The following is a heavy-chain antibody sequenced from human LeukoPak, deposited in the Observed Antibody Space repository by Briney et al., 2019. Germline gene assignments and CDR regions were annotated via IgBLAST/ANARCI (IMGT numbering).Heavy chain of an antibody. CDR1: GGSISTYY. V-gene: IGHV4-59*01. CDR3: ARGGAARLHFQN. Sequence: PSETLSLTCTGSGGSISTYYWNWIRQPPGKGLEWIGYIYHSGSTNYNPSLQSRVTISVDTSKNQFSLNLNSVTAADTAVYYCARGGAARLHFQNWGQGTLVTVSS. CDR2: IYHSGST. J-gene: IGHJ1*01. D-gene: IGHD6-6*01.